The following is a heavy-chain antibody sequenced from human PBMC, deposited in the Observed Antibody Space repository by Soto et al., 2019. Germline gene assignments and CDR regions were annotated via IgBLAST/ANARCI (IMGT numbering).Heavy chain of an antibody. D-gene: IGHD6-13*01. J-gene: IGHJ5*02. CDR3: ARVYSSSFGWFDP. Sequence: ASVKVSCTASGYTFTSYAMHWVRQAPGQRLEWMGWINAGNGNTKYSQKFQGRVTITRDTSASTAYMELSSLRSEDTAVYYCARVYSSSFGWFDPWGQGTLVTVSS. CDR2: INAGNGNT. CDR1: GYTFTSYA. V-gene: IGHV1-3*01.